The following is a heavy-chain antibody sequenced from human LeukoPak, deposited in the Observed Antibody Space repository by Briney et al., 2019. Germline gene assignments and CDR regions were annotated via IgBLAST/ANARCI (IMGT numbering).Heavy chain of an antibody. J-gene: IGHJ4*02. CDR1: GFTFRNAW. CDR3: TTDQPNYGSGSYAHRFDS. V-gene: IGHV3-15*01. Sequence: KSGGSLRLSCAASGFTFRNAWMSWVRQTPGKGLEWVGRIKSKVDDGTTDYAAPVKGRFTISRDDSQNTLSMEMNSLKSEGTAVYYCTTDQPNYGSGSYAHRFDSWRQGTLVTVSS. D-gene: IGHD3-10*01. CDR2: IKSKVDDGTT.